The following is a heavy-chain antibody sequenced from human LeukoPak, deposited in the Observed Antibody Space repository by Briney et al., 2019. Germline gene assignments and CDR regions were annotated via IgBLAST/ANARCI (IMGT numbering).Heavy chain of an antibody. CDR2: IKGDGSER. CDR1: GLTLSDHW. Sequence: PRGSLRLSCAASGLTLSDHWMSWVRQAPGKGLEGVANIKGDGSERYYVDSVKGRFTISRDNAKNILYLQMNSLRVEDTAVYYCARGHTILDPRGQGTLVTVSS. CDR3: ARGHTILDP. V-gene: IGHV3-7*01. J-gene: IGHJ5*02.